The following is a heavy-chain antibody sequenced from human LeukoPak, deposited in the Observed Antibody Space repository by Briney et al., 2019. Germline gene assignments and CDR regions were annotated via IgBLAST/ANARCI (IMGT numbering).Heavy chain of an antibody. J-gene: IGHJ4*02. CDR1: GFTFKRFA. CDR3: ARTFSHYDYVWGGYRETGAFDY. V-gene: IGHV3-23*01. CDR2: VSASGGSP. D-gene: IGHD3-16*02. Sequence: GGSLRLSCSASGFTFKRFAMTWVRQAPGKGLEWVSVVSASGGSPYYADSVQGRFIFSRDNSKNTLYLQMSSLRAEHTAVYYCARTFSHYDYVWGGYRETGAFDYWGQGTLVTVSS.